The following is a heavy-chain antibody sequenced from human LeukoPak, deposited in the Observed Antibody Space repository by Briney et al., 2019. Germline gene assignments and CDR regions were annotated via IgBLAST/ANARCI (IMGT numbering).Heavy chain of an antibody. CDR2: INTNTGNP. Sequence: ASVKVSCKASGYTFTSYAMNWVRQAPGQGLEWMGWINTNTGNPTYAQGFTGRFVFSLGTSVSTAYLQISSLKAEDTAVYYCARGGYCSSTSCYGWFDPWGQGTLVTVSS. J-gene: IGHJ5*02. V-gene: IGHV7-4-1*02. D-gene: IGHD2-2*01. CDR3: ARGGYCSSTSCYGWFDP. CDR1: GYTFTSYA.